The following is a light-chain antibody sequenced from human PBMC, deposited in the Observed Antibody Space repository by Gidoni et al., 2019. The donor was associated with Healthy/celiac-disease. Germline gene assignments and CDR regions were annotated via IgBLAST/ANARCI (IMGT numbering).Light chain of an antibody. CDR3: HSRDSSGNHVV. V-gene: IGLV3-19*01. Sequence: SSELTQDPAVSVALGQTVRITCQGDSLRSYYASWYQQKPGQDPVLVIYGKNNRPSGIPDRFSGSSSGNTASLTITGAQAEDEAAYYCHSRDSSGNHVVFGGGTKLTVL. CDR2: GKN. J-gene: IGLJ2*01. CDR1: SLRSYY.